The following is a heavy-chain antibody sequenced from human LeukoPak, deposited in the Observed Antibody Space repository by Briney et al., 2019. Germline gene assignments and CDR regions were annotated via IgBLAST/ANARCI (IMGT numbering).Heavy chain of an antibody. Sequence: PAASVKVSCKASRDTFDSYSISWLRQAPGQGLEWMGGTIPMFGSANYAQKFQGRVTITTDQTTTTAYMELSSLSSEDTAIYYCARVGRSRGSLPNSYYYMDVWGKGTTVTVSS. CDR3: ARVGRSRGSLPNSYYYMDV. D-gene: IGHD2-15*01. CDR2: TIPMFGSA. J-gene: IGHJ6*03. CDR1: RDTFDSYS. V-gene: IGHV1-69*05.